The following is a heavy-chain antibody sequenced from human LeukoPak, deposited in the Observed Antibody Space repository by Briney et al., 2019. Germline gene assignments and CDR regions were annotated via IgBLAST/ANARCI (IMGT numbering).Heavy chain of an antibody. D-gene: IGHD6-13*01. CDR1: GFTFSSYA. CDR3: ARERIAAVGTGWFDP. CDR2: ISYDGRNK. J-gene: IGHJ5*02. Sequence: GRSLRLSCAASGFTFSSYAIHWVRQAPGKGLHWVAVISYDGRNKYYADSVKGRFTISRDNSKNTLYLQINSLRAEDTAVYYCARERIAAVGTGWFDPWGQGTLVTVSS. V-gene: IGHV3-30*04.